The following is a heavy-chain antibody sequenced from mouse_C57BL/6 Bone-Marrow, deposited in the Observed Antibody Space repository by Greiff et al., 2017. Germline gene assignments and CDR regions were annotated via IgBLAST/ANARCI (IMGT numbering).Heavy chain of an antibody. CDR1: GYTFTSYW. D-gene: IGHD2-3*01. CDR3: ARSDYDGYLYFDY. V-gene: IGHV1-52*01. J-gene: IGHJ2*01. Sequence: QVQLQQPGAELVRPGSSVKLSCKASGYTFTSYWMHWVKQRPIQGLEWIGNIDPSDSETHYNQKFKDKATLTVDKSSSTAYMQLSSLTSEDSAIYYCARSDYDGYLYFDYWGQGTTLTVSS. CDR2: IDPSDSET.